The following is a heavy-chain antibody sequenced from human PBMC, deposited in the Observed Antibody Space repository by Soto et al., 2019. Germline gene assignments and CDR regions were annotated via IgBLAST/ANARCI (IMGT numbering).Heavy chain of an antibody. Sequence: QVQLQQWGAGLLKPSETLSLTCAVYGGSFSGYYWSWIRQPPGKGLEWIGEINHSGSTNHNPSLKSRVTISGDTSETQLPLKLSSVAAADTGVYYCARIYSSSWSPFDYWGEGTLVSVS. CDR1: GGSFSGYY. D-gene: IGHD6-13*01. J-gene: IGHJ4*02. CDR3: ARIYSSSWSPFDY. V-gene: IGHV4-34*01. CDR2: INHSGST.